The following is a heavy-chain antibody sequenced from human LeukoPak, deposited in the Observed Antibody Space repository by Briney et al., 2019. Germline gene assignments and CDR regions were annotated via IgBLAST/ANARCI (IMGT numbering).Heavy chain of an antibody. Sequence: GGSLRLSCAASGFTVGSNAMSWVRQAPGKGLEWVSIIYSGGSTSYADSVKGRFTISRDNSKNTLYLQMNSLRTEDTAVYYCARGGSYFDISGYYFYWGQGTLVTVSS. CDR2: IYSGGST. J-gene: IGHJ4*02. D-gene: IGHD3-22*01. CDR3: ARGGSYFDISGYYFY. CDR1: GFTVGSNA. V-gene: IGHV3-66*01.